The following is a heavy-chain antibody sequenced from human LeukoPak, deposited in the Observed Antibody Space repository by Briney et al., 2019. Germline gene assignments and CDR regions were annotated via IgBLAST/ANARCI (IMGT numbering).Heavy chain of an antibody. CDR1: GGTFSSYA. Sequence: SVKVSCEASGGTFSSYAISWVRQAPGQGLEWMGGIIPIFGTANYAQKFQGRVTITTDESTSTAYMELSSLRSEDTAVYYCARTPSRNQLLGYYYYYMDVWGKGTTVTVSS. V-gene: IGHV1-69*05. CDR2: IIPIFGTA. D-gene: IGHD2-2*01. CDR3: ARTPSRNQLLGYYYYYMDV. J-gene: IGHJ6*03.